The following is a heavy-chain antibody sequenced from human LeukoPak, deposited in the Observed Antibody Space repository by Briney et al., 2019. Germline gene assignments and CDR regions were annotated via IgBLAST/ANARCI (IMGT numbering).Heavy chain of an antibody. CDR3: ARDDTVSMDV. D-gene: IGHD4-17*01. J-gene: IGHJ6*02. CDR2: IYYSGST. CDR1: GGSISSYY. V-gene: IGHV4-59*01. Sequence: SETLSLTCTVSGGSISSYYWSWIRQPPGKRLEWIGYIYYSGSTNYNPSLKSRVTISVDTSKNQFSLKLSSVTAADTAVYYCARDDTVSMDVWGQGTTVTVSS.